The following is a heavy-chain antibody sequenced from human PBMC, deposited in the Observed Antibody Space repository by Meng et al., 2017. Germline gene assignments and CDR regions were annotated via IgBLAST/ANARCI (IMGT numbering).Heavy chain of an antibody. V-gene: IGHV1-69*01. J-gene: IGHJ5*02. CDR1: GGTFSSYA. CDR2: IIPIFGTA. CDR3: ARDYGDYAWIAKRWFDP. Sequence: LVQSGDEGKKPGPSVKAPCKASGGTFSSYAISWVRQAPGQGLEWMGGIIPIFGTANYAQKFQGRVTITADESTSTAYMELSSLRSEDTAVYYCARDYGDYAWIAKRWFDPWGQGTLVTVSS. D-gene: IGHD4-17*01.